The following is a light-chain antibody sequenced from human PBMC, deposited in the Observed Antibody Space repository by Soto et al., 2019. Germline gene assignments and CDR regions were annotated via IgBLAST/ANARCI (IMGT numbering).Light chain of an antibody. J-gene: IGKJ2*01. V-gene: IGKV1-39*01. CDR3: QQSYRTPT. CDR1: QSISSY. Sequence: DIQMTQSPSSLSASVGDRVTITCRASQSISSYLNWYQQKPGKAPKLLIYAASSLQSGVPSRLSGSGSGTEFAHTISSLQPEDFATYYCQQSYRTPTFGQGTKLEIK. CDR2: AAS.